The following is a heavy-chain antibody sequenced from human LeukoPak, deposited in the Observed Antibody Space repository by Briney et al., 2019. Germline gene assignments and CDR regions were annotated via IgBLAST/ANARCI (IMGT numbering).Heavy chain of an antibody. Sequence: ASVKVSSKASGYTFTGYYMHWVRQAPGQGLEWMRRINPNSGGTNYAQKFQGRVTMTRDTSISTAYMELSRLRSDDTAVYYCARSRGYIYGWDGAFDIWGQGKMVTVSS. V-gene: IGHV1-2*06. D-gene: IGHD5-18*01. J-gene: IGHJ3*02. CDR1: GYTFTGYY. CDR2: INPNSGGT. CDR3: ARSRGYIYGWDGAFDI.